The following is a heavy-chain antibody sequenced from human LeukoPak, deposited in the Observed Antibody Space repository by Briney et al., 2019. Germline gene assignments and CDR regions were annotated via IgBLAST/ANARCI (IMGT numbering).Heavy chain of an antibody. CDR3: AKDIREGYDSGGDAFDI. J-gene: IGHJ3*02. CDR1: GFTFDDYA. Sequence: GRSLRLSCAASGFTFDDYAMHWVRQAPGKGLEGVSGISWNSGSIGYADSVKGRFTISRDNAKNSLYLQMNSRRAEDTALYYCAKDIREGYDSGGDAFDIWGQGTMVTVSS. CDR2: ISWNSGSI. V-gene: IGHV3-9*01. D-gene: IGHD3-3*01.